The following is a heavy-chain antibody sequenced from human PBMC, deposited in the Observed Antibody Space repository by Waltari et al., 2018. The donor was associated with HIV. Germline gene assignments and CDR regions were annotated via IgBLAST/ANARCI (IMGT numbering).Heavy chain of an antibody. J-gene: IGHJ4*02. D-gene: IGHD2-15*01. Sequence: EVQLLESGGNLVHPGGSLRLSCAASGFTFRNHAMSWVRQAPGKWLGWVATIMGATTNTVYADSVKGRFTLSRDHSKDILFLQMNSLRADDTAIYYCAKDKRVGGAVFDQWGLGTLVTVSS. V-gene: IGHV3-23*01. CDR3: AKDKRVGGAVFDQ. CDR1: GFTFRNHA. CDR2: IMGATTNT.